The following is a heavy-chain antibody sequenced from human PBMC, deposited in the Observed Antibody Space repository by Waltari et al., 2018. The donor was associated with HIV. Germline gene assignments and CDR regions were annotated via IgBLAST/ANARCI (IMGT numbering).Heavy chain of an antibody. CDR1: GFTFSSYW. V-gene: IGHV3-74*01. CDR3: ASKALDTAMLDWYFDL. D-gene: IGHD5-18*01. CDR2: INSDGSST. Sequence: EVQLVESGGGLVQPGGSLRLSCAASGFTFSSYWMHWVRQAPGKGLVWVSRINSDGSSTSYSDSVKGRFTISRDNAKNTLYLQMNSLRAEDTAVYYCASKALDTAMLDWYFDLWGRGTLVTVSS. J-gene: IGHJ2*01.